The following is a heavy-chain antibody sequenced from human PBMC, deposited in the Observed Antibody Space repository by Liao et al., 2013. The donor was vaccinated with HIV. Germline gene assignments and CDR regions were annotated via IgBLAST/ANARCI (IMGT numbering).Heavy chain of an antibody. V-gene: IGHV4-34*01. CDR2: INHSGST. J-gene: IGHJ6*03. D-gene: IGHD3-10*01. CDR1: GGSFSDYY. CDR3: ARRRYYYGSGTYADYMDV. Sequence: QVQLQQWGAGLLKPSETLSLTCAVYGGSFSDYYWNWIRQPPGKGLEWIGEINHSGSTNYNPSLRSRVNISVDTSKNQFSLKLTSVTAADTAVYYCARRRYYYGSGTYADYMDVWGKGTTVTVSS.